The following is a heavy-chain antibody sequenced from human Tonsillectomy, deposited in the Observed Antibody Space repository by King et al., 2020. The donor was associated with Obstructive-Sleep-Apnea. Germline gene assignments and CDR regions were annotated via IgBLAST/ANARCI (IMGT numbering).Heavy chain of an antibody. CDR2: IKSKTDGGTT. CDR3: TTDPKTEDGDYEGSDH. CDR1: GLTFSNAW. V-gene: IGHV3-15*01. J-gene: IGHJ4*02. Sequence: VQLVQSGGGLVKPGGSLRLSCVASGLTFSNAWMSWVRQAPGKGLEWVGRIKSKTDGGTTDYAAPVKGRFIISRDDSKNTLYLQMNSLKTEDTAVYYCTTDPKTEDGDYEGSDHWGQGTLVTVSS. D-gene: IGHD4-17*01.